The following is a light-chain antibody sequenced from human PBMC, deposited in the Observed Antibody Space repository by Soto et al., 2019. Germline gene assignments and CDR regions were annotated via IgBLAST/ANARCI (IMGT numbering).Light chain of an antibody. Sequence: QSVLTQPPSVSAAPGQKVTISCSGRSSNIGNNYVSWYQHLPGTAPKLLIYDIHKRPSGIPDRFSGSKSGTSATLDITGLQTGDEADYYCGTWDSSLSAGVFGTGTKLTVL. CDR3: GTWDSSLSAGV. J-gene: IGLJ1*01. CDR1: SSNIGNNY. CDR2: DIH. V-gene: IGLV1-51*01.